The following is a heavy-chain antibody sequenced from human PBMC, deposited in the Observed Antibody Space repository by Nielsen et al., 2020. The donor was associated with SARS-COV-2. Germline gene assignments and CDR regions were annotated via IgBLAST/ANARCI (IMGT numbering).Heavy chain of an antibody. D-gene: IGHD2-15*01. CDR3: ARDPNYGVVVVAATAPQTPDYGMDV. J-gene: IGHJ6*02. Sequence: GESLKISCAASGFTFSSSWMHWVCQAPEKGLEWVADIKCDGSEKYYVDSVKGRLTISRDNSKNTLYLQMNSLRAEDTAVYYCARDPNYGVVVVAATAPQTPDYGMDVWGQGTTVTVSS. CDR2: IKCDGSEK. CDR1: GFTFSSSW. V-gene: IGHV3-52*01.